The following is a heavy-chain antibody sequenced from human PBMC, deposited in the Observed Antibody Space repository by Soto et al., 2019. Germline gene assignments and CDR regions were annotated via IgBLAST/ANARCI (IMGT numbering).Heavy chain of an antibody. CDR3: ARDGQLLVPQLFDY. J-gene: IGHJ4*02. V-gene: IGHV3-33*01. CDR1: GFTFSSYG. CDR2: IWYDGSNK. D-gene: IGHD6-13*01. Sequence: QVQLLESGGGEVQPGMSLRLSCAASGFTFSSYGMHWVRQSPGKGLEWGAVIWYDGSNKYYADSVKGRFTISRDNSKNTLYLQMNSLRAEDTAVYCCARDGQLLVPQLFDYWSQGTLVTVSS.